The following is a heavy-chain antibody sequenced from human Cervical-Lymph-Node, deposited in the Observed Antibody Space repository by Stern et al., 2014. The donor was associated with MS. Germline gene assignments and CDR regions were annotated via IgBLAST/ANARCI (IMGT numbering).Heavy chain of an antibody. CDR2: LLYDVTQR. CDR3: ARGGRGVGLEY. Sequence: DQLVESGGGVVQPGRSLRLSCVVSGFTFTTYAMHWVRQAPGKGLEWVAFLLYDVTQRNSTDSVKARFTISRDNSKNTLYLHMNSLRDEDTAVYFCARGGRGVGLEYWGQGALVTVSS. D-gene: IGHD3-10*01. J-gene: IGHJ4*02. CDR1: GFTFTTYA. V-gene: IGHV3-30-3*01.